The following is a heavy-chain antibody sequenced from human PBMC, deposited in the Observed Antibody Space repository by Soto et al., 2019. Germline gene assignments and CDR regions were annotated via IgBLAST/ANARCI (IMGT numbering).Heavy chain of an antibody. V-gene: IGHV4-59*08. CDR3: ARYASYGPLFFVS. CDR1: GGPINSHF. Sequence: QVQLQESGPGLVRPSETLSLTCTVSGGPINSHFWSWIRQSPTKGLEWIGYIHYTGNTAYNPSLRSRVTTSIRTSKRQFSLSLISVSGADTAVYYCARYASYGPLFFVSWCQGTLVTVSS. J-gene: IGHJ5*01. CDR2: IHYTGNT. D-gene: IGHD4-17*01.